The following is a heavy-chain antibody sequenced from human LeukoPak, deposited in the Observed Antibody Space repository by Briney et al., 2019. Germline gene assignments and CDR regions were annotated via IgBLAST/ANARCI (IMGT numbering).Heavy chain of an antibody. Sequence: ASVKVSCKASGYTFTSYAMNWVRQAPGQGLEWMGRINTNTGNPTYAQGFTGRFVFSLDTSVSTAYLQISSLKAEDTAVYYCARGFRGVMGAHGFQHWGQGTLVTVSS. CDR1: GYTFTSYA. D-gene: IGHD3-16*01. J-gene: IGHJ1*01. CDR2: INTNTGNP. CDR3: ARGFRGVMGAHGFQH. V-gene: IGHV7-4-1*02.